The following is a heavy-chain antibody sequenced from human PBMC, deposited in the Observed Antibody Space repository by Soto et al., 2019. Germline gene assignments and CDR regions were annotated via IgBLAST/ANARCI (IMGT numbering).Heavy chain of an antibody. CDR1: GGSISSGGYY. J-gene: IGHJ5*02. V-gene: IGHV4-31*02. D-gene: IGHD3-22*01. CDR2: IYYSGST. Sequence: SETLSLTCTVSGGSISSGGYYWSWIRQHPGKGLEWIGYIYYSGSTYYNPSLKSRVTISVDTSKSQFSLKLSSVTAADTAVYYCARDTPHYYDSSGYFDWFDPWGQGTLVTVSS. CDR3: ARDTPHYYDSSGYFDWFDP.